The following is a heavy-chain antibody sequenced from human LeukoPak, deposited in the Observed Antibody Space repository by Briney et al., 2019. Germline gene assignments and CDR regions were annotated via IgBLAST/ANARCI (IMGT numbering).Heavy chain of an antibody. CDR3: ARTVYSSGFFDR. D-gene: IGHD6-19*01. V-gene: IGHV4-59*01. CDR2: IYYSGST. Sequence: SETLSLTSTVSGVSISSYYWSWMRQPPGKGLEWIGYIYYSGSTNYNPSLKSRVTISVDTTKNQFSLKLSSVTAADTAVYYCARTVYSSGFFDRWGQGTLVTVSS. CDR1: GVSISSYY. J-gene: IGHJ4*02.